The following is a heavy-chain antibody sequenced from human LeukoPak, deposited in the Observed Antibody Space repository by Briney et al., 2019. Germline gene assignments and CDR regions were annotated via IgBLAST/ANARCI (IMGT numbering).Heavy chain of an antibody. CDR1: GFTFSSYA. Sequence: GGSLRLSCTASGFTFSSYAMSWVRQAPGKGLEWVSTIGGSGGTTYYADSVEGRFTISRDNSKNTLYLQMNTLRAEDTAVYYCAKVTSFWGQGALVTVSS. CDR3: AKVTSF. CDR2: IGGSGGTT. D-gene: IGHD1/OR15-1a*01. V-gene: IGHV3-23*01. J-gene: IGHJ4*02.